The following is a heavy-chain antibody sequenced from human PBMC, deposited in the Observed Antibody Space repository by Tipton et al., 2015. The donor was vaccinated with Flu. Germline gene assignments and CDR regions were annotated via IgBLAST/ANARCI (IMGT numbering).Heavy chain of an antibody. Sequence: SLRLSCAASGFTFSDYGMHWVRQAPGRGLEWVAVTSYDGSNKYYADSVKGRFTISRDNSKNTLYLQMNSLRAEDTAVYYCAKDLVYCSSSSCTTYYSYYGMDVWGQGTTVTVSS. J-gene: IGHJ6*02. V-gene: IGHV3-30*18. D-gene: IGHD2-2*01. CDR2: TSYDGSNK. CDR1: GFTFSDYG. CDR3: AKDLVYCSSSSCTTYYSYYGMDV.